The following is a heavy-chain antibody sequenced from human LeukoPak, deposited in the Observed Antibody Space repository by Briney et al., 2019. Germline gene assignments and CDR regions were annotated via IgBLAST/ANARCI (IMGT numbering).Heavy chain of an antibody. D-gene: IGHD3-22*01. J-gene: IGHJ4*02. CDR2: INPNSGGT. CDR1: GYTFTGYY. Sequence: ASVKVSCKASGYTFTGYYMHWVRQAPGQGLEWMGWINPNSGGTNYAQKFQGRVTMTRDTSISTAYMELRSLRSDDTAVYYCARGNYYYDSSGYYFYWGQGTLVTVSS. V-gene: IGHV1-2*02. CDR3: ARGNYYYDSSGYYFY.